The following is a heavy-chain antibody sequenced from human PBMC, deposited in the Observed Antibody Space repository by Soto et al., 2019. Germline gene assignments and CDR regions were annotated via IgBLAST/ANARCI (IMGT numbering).Heavy chain of an antibody. CDR3: AKYRVAGTDYYYYGMDV. J-gene: IGHJ6*02. Sequence: GGSLRLSCAASGFTFSSYAMSWVRQAPGKGLEWVSAISGSGGSTYYADSVKGRFTISRDNSKNTLYLQMNSLRAEDTAVYYCAKYRVAGTDYYYYGMDVWGQGTTVTVS. CDR2: ISGSGGST. V-gene: IGHV3-23*01. D-gene: IGHD6-19*01. CDR1: GFTFSSYA.